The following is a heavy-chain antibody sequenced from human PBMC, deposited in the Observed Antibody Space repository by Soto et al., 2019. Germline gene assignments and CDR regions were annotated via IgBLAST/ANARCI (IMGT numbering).Heavy chain of an antibody. V-gene: IGHV3-23*01. J-gene: IGHJ5*02. D-gene: IGHD1-1*01. CDR1: GFTFSSYG. CDR3: AKEGYSCPGRFDP. Sequence: EVQLLESGGSLVQPGGSLRLSCVASGFTFSSYGMSWVRQAPGKGLEWVSGVSGSGGSTYYADSVKGRLTISGDNSKNTLNLQMNTLRAEDTAVYYCAKEGYSCPGRFDPWGQGTLVTVSS. CDR2: VSGSGGST.